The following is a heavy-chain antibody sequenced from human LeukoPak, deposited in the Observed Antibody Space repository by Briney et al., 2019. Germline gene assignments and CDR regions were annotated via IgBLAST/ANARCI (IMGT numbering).Heavy chain of an antibody. D-gene: IGHD3-22*01. V-gene: IGHV4-34*01. CDR3: ARDHYYDSSGYYIANNWFDP. Sequence: PSETLSLTCAVYGGSFSGYYRSWIRQPPGKGLEWIGEINHSGSTNYNPSLKSRVTMSVDTSKNQFSLKLSSVTAADTAVYYCARDHYYDSSGYYIANNWFDPWGQGTLVTVSS. CDR2: INHSGST. CDR1: GGSFSGYY. J-gene: IGHJ5*02.